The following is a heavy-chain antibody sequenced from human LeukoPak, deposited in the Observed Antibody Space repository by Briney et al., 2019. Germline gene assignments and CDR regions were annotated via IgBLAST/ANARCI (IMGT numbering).Heavy chain of an antibody. CDR2: MNPNSGNT. V-gene: IGHV1-8*01. Sequence: GASVKVSCKASGYTFTSYDINWVRQATGQGLEWMGWMNPNSGNTGYAQKFQGRVTMTRNTSISTAYMELSSLRSEDTAVYYCARGFTVTANRDNWGQGTLVTVSS. CDR3: ARGFTVTANRDN. J-gene: IGHJ4*02. D-gene: IGHD4-11*01. CDR1: GYTFTSYD.